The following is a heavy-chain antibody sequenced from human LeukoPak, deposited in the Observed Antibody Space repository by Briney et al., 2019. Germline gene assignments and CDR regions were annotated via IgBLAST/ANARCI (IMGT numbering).Heavy chain of an antibody. CDR3: AREGEYYYDSSGYYLDY. Sequence: ASVKVSCKASGYTFTSYGISWVRQAPGQGREGMGWISAYNGNTNYAQKPKGRVTMNTDTSTSTAYMEVRSLRSGDTAVYSCAREGEYYYDSSGYYLDYWGQGTLVTVSS. V-gene: IGHV1-18*01. J-gene: IGHJ4*02. D-gene: IGHD3-22*01. CDR1: GYTFTSYG. CDR2: ISAYNGNT.